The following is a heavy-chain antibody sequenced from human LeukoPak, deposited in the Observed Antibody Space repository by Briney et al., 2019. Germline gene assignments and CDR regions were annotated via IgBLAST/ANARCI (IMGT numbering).Heavy chain of an antibody. J-gene: IGHJ5*02. D-gene: IGHD6-19*01. V-gene: IGHV4-34*01. CDR2: INHSGST. CDR1: GGSFSGYY. Sequence: SETLSLTCAVYGGSFSGYYWSWIRQPPGKGLEWIGEINHSGSTNYNPSLKSRVTISVDTSKNQLSLKLSSVTAADTAVYYCARAQGSGWHRFHWFDPWGQGTLVTVS. CDR3: ARAQGSGWHRFHWFDP.